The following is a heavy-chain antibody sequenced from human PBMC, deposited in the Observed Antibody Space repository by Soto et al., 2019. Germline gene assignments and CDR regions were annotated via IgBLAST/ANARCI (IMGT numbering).Heavy chain of an antibody. J-gene: IGHJ5*02. CDR1: GFTFSSYG. CDR2: IKDSGDST. D-gene: IGHD3-22*01. V-gene: IGHV3-23*01. Sequence: EVQLLESGGGLVQPGGSLRLSCAASGFTFSSYGMGWVRQAPGKGLEWVSNIKDSGDSTYYADSVKGRFTISRDNFKNTLNLQMNSLRAEDTAIYYCAKDLYDNSGSPWFAPWGQGTLVTVSS. CDR3: AKDLYDNSGSPWFAP.